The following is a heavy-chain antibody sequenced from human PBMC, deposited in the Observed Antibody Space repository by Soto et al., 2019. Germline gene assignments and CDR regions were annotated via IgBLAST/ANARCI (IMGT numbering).Heavy chain of an antibody. J-gene: IGHJ4*02. CDR1: GYTFTSYA. D-gene: IGHD3-9*01. V-gene: IGHV1-3*01. CDR3: AREYYDILTGPGDVDY. Sequence: ASVKVSCKASGYTFTSYAMHWVRQPPGQRLEWMGWINAGNGNTKYSQKFQGRVTITRDTSASTAYMELSSLRSEDTAVYYCAREYYDILTGPGDVDYWGQGTLVTVSS. CDR2: INAGNGNT.